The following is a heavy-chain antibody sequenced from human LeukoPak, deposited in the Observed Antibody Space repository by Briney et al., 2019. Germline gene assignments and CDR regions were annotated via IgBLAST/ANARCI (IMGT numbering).Heavy chain of an antibody. Sequence: GASVKVSCKASGYTFTGYDINWVRQATGQGLEWMGWMNPNSGNTGYAQKFQGRVTMTRNTSISTAYMELSSLRSEDTAAYYCARVAVAGTIAFDIWGQGTMVTVSS. V-gene: IGHV1-8*01. CDR3: ARVAVAGTIAFDI. CDR2: MNPNSGNT. CDR1: GYTFTGYD. D-gene: IGHD6-19*01. J-gene: IGHJ3*02.